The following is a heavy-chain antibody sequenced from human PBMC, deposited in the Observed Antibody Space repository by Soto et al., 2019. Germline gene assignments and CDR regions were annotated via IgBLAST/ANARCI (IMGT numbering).Heavy chain of an antibody. D-gene: IGHD3-22*01. CDR3: ARDRGYYDSSRYLGRALDI. J-gene: IGHJ3*02. V-gene: IGHV1-18*01. CDR1: GYTFTSYG. Sequence: QVQLVQSGAEVKKPGASVKVSCKASGYTFTSYGISWVRQAPGQGLDWMGWISAYNGDTNYPDKLQGRVNMNTDTSTSTAYMELRSLRSDDTAVYYCARDRGYYDSSRYLGRALDIWGQGTMVTVSS. CDR2: ISAYNGDT.